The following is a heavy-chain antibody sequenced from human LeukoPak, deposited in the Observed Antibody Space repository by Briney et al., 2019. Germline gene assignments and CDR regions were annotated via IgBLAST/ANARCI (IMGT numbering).Heavy chain of an antibody. V-gene: IGHV4-31*03. CDR3: ARDSEHSWFDP. CDR2: IYYSGST. CDR1: GGSISSGGYY. J-gene: IGHJ5*02. Sequence: PSETLSLTCTVSGGSISSGGYYWSWIRQHPGKGLEWIGYIYYSGSTYYNPSLKSRVTISVDTSKNQFSLKLSSVTAADTAVYYCARDSEHSWFDPWGQGTLVTVSS.